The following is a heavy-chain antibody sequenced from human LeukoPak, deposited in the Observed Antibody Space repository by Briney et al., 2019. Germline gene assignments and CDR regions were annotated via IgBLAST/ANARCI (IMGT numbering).Heavy chain of an antibody. J-gene: IGHJ4*02. CDR1: GGSFSGSGYY. D-gene: IGHD2-2*01. V-gene: IGHV4-39*01. CDR3: ARHLGRCSSTSCSHFDF. CDR2: MYYSGSA. Sequence: SETLSLTCTVSGGSFSGSGYYWGWIRQPPGKGLEWIGSMYYSGSANYNPSLKSRATISADTSKNQFSLKLSSVTAADTAVYYCARHLGRCSSTSCSHFDFWGQGTLVTVSS.